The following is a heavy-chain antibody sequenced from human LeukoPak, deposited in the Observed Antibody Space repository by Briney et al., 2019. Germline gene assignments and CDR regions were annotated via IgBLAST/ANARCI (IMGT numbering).Heavy chain of an antibody. Sequence: SVKVSCKASGGTFSSYAISWVRQAPGQGLEWMGGIIPIFGTANYAQKFQGRVTITADKSTSTAYMELSSLGSEDTAVYYCARGVTYYDILTGYYNGQYGMDVWGKGTTVTVSS. V-gene: IGHV1-69*06. J-gene: IGHJ6*04. D-gene: IGHD3-9*01. CDR3: ARGVTYYDILTGYYNGQYGMDV. CDR1: GGTFSSYA. CDR2: IIPIFGTA.